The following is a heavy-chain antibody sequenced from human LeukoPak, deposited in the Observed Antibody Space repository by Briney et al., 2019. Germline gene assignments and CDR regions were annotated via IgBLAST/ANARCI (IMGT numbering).Heavy chain of an antibody. V-gene: IGHV4-59*01. D-gene: IGHD2-2*01. CDR2: IYYSGST. CDR1: GGSISSYY. J-gene: IGHJ6*03. Sequence: SETLSLTCTVSGGSISSYYWSWIRQPPGKGLEWIGYIYYSGSTNYNPSLTSRVTISVDTSKNQFSLKLSSVTAADTAVYYCAREGADIVVVPAAMGQDYYYYMDVWGKGTTVTVSS. CDR3: AREGADIVVVPAAMGQDYYYYMDV.